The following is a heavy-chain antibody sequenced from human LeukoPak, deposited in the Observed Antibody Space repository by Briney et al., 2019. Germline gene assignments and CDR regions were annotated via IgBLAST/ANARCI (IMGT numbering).Heavy chain of an antibody. V-gene: IGHV4-61*02. D-gene: IGHD2-8*01. CDR2: IHSSGFT. J-gene: IGHJ4*02. CDR1: GGPISSGDYY. CDR3: ARGTYPRD. Sequence: SQTLSLTCTVSGGPISSGDYYWHWIRRPAGKGLEWNGRIHSSGFTNYNPSLQSRVTISADMSRNQFSLRLSSVTAADTAVYFCARGTYPRDWGQGTLVTVSS.